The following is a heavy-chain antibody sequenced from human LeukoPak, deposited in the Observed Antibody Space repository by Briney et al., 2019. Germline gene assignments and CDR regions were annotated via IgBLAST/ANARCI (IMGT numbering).Heavy chain of an antibody. CDR1: GYTFTSYA. CDR3: ARGYSSSWSYFDY. Sequence: ASVKVSCKASGYTFTSYAMHWVRQAPGQRLEWMGWINAGNDNTKYSQKFQGRVTITRDTSASTAYMELSSLRSEDTAVYYCARGYSSSWSYFDYWGQGTLVTVSS. V-gene: IGHV1-3*01. J-gene: IGHJ4*02. D-gene: IGHD6-13*01. CDR2: INAGNDNT.